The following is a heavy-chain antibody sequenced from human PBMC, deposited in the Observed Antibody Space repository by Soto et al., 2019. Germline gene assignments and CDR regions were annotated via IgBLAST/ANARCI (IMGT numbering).Heavy chain of an antibody. CDR2: INAGNGNT. D-gene: IGHD2-15*01. CDR1: GYTFTSYA. J-gene: IGHJ3*02. CDR3: AKDQGYFSGGSCPVDAFDI. V-gene: IGHV1-3*01. Sequence: QVQLVQSGAEVKKPGASVQVSCKASGYTFTSYAMHWVRQAPGQRLEWMGWINAGNGNTKYSQKFQGRVTITRDTSASTAYMELSSLRSEDTAVYYCAKDQGYFSGGSCPVDAFDIWGQGTMVTVSS.